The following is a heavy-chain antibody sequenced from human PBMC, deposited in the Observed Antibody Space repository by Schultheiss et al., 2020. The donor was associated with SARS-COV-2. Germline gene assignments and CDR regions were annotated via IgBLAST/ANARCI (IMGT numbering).Heavy chain of an antibody. D-gene: IGHD1-26*01. CDR2: INHSGST. V-gene: IGHV4-34*01. CDR1: GGSFSGYY. J-gene: IGHJ4*02. CDR3: AGGWELPYYFDY. Sequence: SQTLSLTCAVYGGSFSGYYWSWIRQPPGKGLEWIGEINHSGSTNYNPSLKSRVTISVDTSKNQFSLKLSSVTAADTAVYYCAGGWELPYYFDYWGQGTLVTVSS.